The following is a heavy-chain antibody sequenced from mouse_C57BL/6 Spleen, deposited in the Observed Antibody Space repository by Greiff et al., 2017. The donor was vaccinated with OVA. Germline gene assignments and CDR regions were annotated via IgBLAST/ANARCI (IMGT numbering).Heavy chain of an antibody. J-gene: IGHJ1*03. V-gene: IGHV14-4*01. CDR3: TYSNYRYFDV. CDR2: IDPANGDT. Sequence: VQLQQSGAELVRPGASVKLSCTASGFNIKDDYMHWVKQRPEQGLEWIGWIDPANGDTEYASKFQGKATITADTSSNTAYLQLSSLTSEDTAVYYCTYSNYRYFDVWGTGTTVTVSS. D-gene: IGHD2-5*01. CDR1: GFNIKDDY.